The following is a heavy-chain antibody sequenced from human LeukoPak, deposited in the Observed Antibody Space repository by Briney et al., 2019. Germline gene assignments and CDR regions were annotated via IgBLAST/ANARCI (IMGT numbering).Heavy chain of an antibody. J-gene: IGHJ4*02. Sequence: GGSLRLSCAASGFTFSNTWMSWVRQAPGKGLEWVGRIKSKTDGGTTDYAAPVKGRFTISRDDSKNTLYLQMNSLKTEDTAVYYCAPGLTAGDTNWVLGTLVSVSS. CDR3: APGLTAGDTN. CDR2: IKSKTDGGTT. CDR1: GFTFSNTW. V-gene: IGHV3-15*01. D-gene: IGHD2-21*01.